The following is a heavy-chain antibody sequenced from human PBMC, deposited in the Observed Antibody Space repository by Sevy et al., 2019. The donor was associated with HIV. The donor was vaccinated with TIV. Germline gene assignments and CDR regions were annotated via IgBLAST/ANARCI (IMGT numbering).Heavy chain of an antibody. V-gene: IGHV1-18*01. Sequence: ASVKVSCTASGYTFTHFGITWVRQAPGQGLEWMGWISAYNGNTYSLQKFQGRVTMTTDTSTSTAYMDLRSLRSDDTAVYYCARDVPASGAATLDSWGQGTLVTVSS. J-gene: IGHJ4*02. CDR3: ARDVPASGAATLDS. D-gene: IGHD6-13*01. CDR2: ISAYNGNT. CDR1: GYTFTHFG.